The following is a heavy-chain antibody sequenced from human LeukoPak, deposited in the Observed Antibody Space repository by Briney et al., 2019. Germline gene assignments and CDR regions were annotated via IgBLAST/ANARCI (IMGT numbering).Heavy chain of an antibody. CDR2: ITGDSAHI. Sequence: PGGSLRLSCAASGFTFSSYTMNWVRQAPGKGLDWVSSITGDSAHIFYADSVQGRFIISRDDATNSLYLQMSGLTAEDTAVYYCARVRGYSRDFWGQGTLVTVSS. J-gene: IGHJ4*02. CDR3: ARVRGYSRDF. V-gene: IGHV3-21*01. CDR1: GFTFSSYT. D-gene: IGHD5-12*01.